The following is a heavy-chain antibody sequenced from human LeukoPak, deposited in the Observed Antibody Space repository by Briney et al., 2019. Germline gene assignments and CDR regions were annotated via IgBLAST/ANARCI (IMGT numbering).Heavy chain of an antibody. CDR3: ASVDTAIVTIDY. CDR2: INHSGST. J-gene: IGHJ4*02. D-gene: IGHD5-18*01. V-gene: IGHV4-34*01. CDR1: GGSFSGYY. Sequence: SETLSLTCAVYGGSFSGYYWSWIRQPPGKGLEWIGEINHSGSTNYNPSLKSRVTISVDTSKNQFSLRLSSVTAADTAVYYCASVDTAIVTIDYWGQGTLVTVSS.